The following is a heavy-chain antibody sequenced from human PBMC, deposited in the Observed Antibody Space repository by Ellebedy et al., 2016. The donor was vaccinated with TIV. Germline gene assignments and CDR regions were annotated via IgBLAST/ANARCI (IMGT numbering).Heavy chain of an antibody. D-gene: IGHD1-7*01. CDR3: ARDLSTGTTNYFDY. CDR2: IWYDGSNK. CDR1: GFTFSSYG. V-gene: IGHV3-33*08. Sequence: GGSLRLSCAASGFTFSSYGMHWVRQAPGKGLEWVAVIWYDGSNKYYADSVKGRFTISKDNSKNTLYLQINSLRAEDTAVYYCARDLSTGTTNYFDYWGQGTLVTVSS. J-gene: IGHJ4*02.